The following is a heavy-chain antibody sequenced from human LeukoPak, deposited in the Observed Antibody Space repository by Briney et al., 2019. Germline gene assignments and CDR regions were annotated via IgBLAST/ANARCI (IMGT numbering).Heavy chain of an antibody. CDR1: GGTFSSYA. J-gene: IGHJ4*02. CDR2: IIPIFGTA. Sequence: SVKVSCKASGGTFSSYAISWVRQAPGQGLEWMGGIIPIFGTANYAQKFQGRVTITADESTSTAYMELSSLRSEDTAVYYCARVQVEYCSSTSCYIHPPFDYWGQGTLVTVSS. D-gene: IGHD2-2*02. CDR3: ARVQVEYCSSTSCYIHPPFDY. V-gene: IGHV1-69*01.